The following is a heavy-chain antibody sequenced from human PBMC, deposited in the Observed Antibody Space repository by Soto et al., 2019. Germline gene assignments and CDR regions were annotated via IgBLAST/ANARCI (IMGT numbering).Heavy chain of an antibody. CDR3: ARHGPLTNNWNQLNC. Sequence: SETLSLTCTVSGGSISRSAYYWAWIRQPPGKGLQWIGNIYYNGNTFYNPSLKSRVTISIDTSKSQFSLGLSSVTASDTAVYYCARHGPLTNNWNQLNCWGQGTLVTVSS. CDR1: GGSISRSAYY. D-gene: IGHD1-1*01. CDR2: IYYNGNT. V-gene: IGHV4-39*01. J-gene: IGHJ4*02.